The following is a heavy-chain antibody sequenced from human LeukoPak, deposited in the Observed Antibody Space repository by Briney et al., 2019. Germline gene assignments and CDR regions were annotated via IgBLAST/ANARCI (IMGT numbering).Heavy chain of an antibody. V-gene: IGHV3-15*01. Sequence: GGSLRLSXAASGFTFDDYGMSWVRQAPGKGLEWVGRIKSKTDGGTSDYAAPVKGRFTISRDDSKNTLYLQMNSLKTEDTAVYYCTTGGQQTDYWGQGTLVTVSS. CDR3: TTGGQQTDY. CDR2: IKSKTDGGTS. CDR1: GFTFDDYG. D-gene: IGHD6-13*01. J-gene: IGHJ4*02.